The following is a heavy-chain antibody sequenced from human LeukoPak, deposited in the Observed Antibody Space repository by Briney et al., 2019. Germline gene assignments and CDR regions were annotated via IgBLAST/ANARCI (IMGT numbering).Heavy chain of an antibody. CDR2: ISGGGGTT. Sequence: PGGSLTLSCAASGFTFSSYAMNWVRQAPGKGLEWVSAISGGGGTTYYADSVKGRFTISRDNSKNTLFLQMNSLRAEDTAVYYCAEDREGLSSGYDLEYFDYWGQGTLVTVSS. V-gene: IGHV3-23*01. J-gene: IGHJ4*02. CDR1: GFTFSSYA. CDR3: AEDREGLSSGYDLEYFDY. D-gene: IGHD5-12*01.